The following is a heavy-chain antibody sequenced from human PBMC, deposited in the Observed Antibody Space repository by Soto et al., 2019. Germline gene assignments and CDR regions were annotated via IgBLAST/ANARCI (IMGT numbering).Heavy chain of an antibody. Sequence: EAHLVESGGGLVQPGGSLSVSCAVSGFTFSAYWMNWVRQAPGKGLEWVANIKPDGGEQYYVASVRGRFTISRDNAKNSVYLQMNSLRPEDTAVYYYARLDAIAVTGKPQDYWGQGILVTV. CDR3: ARLDAIAVTGKPQDY. J-gene: IGHJ4*02. V-gene: IGHV3-7*05. D-gene: IGHD6-19*01. CDR2: IKPDGGEQ. CDR1: GFTFSAYW.